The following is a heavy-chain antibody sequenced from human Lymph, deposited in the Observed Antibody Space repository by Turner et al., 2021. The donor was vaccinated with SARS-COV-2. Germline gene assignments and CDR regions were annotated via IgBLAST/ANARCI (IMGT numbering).Heavy chain of an antibody. Sequence: QVQLVQSGAEVKKPGASVKVSCKASGYTFTSDDINRVRQATGQGLGWMGWMNPNSGNTGYAKKFQGRVTMTRNTSISTAYMELSSLRSEDTAVYYCARAAQLTVWFDPWGQGTLVTVSS. CDR3: ARAAQLTVWFDP. CDR2: MNPNSGNT. D-gene: IGHD3-9*01. J-gene: IGHJ5*02. CDR1: GYTFTSDD. V-gene: IGHV1-8*01.